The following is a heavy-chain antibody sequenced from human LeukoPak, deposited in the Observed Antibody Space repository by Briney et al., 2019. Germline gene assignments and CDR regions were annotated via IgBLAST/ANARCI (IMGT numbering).Heavy chain of an antibody. CDR2: ISSSGSTI. D-gene: IGHD3-10*01. Sequence: GGSLRLSCAASGFTFSSYEMNWVRQAPGKGLEWVSYISSSGSTIYYADSVKGRFTISRDNAQNSLYLQMNSLRAEDTAVYYCARDLITMVRGASTYYYYYGMDVWGQGTTVTVSS. V-gene: IGHV3-48*03. CDR1: GFTFSSYE. J-gene: IGHJ6*02. CDR3: ARDLITMVRGASTYYYYYGMDV.